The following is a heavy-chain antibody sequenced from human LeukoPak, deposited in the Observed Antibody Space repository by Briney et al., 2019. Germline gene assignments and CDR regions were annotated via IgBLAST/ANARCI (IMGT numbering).Heavy chain of an antibody. Sequence: GGSLRLSCAASGFSFSTNWMDWIRQAPGKGLEWVANIKQDGSAKHYVDSVRGRFTIPRDNAKDSLYLQMNSLTVEDTAVYYCAKEGDWTHEYWGQGTLVTVSS. CDR2: IKQDGSAK. J-gene: IGHJ4*02. V-gene: IGHV3-7*03. CDR1: GFSFSTNW. D-gene: IGHD2-21*02. CDR3: AKEGDWTHEY.